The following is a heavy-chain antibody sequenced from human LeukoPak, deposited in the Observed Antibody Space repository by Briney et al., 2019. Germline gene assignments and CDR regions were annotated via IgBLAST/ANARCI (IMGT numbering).Heavy chain of an antibody. CDR1: GFTFQTYT. J-gene: IGHJ4*02. CDR3: ASQPVRDLDY. Sequence: GGSLRLSCAASGFTFQTYTLYWVRQAPGKGLEWVSGIRQSDGRTYYADAVTGRFTISTDNSKNTLYLQMNSLRAEDTAVYYCASQPVRDLDYWGQGTLVTVSS. D-gene: IGHD2-8*01. CDR2: IRQSDGRT. V-gene: IGHV3-23*01.